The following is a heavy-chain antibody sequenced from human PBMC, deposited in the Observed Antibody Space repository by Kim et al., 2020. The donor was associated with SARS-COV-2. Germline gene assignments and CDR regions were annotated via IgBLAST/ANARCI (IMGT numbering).Heavy chain of an antibody. D-gene: IGHD2-2*01. CDR3: ARALAGFEMPDYHYYMDV. Sequence: SETLSLTCSVSGGSISGGGYYWSWVRQFPGRGLEWIAYVYDSGTTYYNPSLESRVTLSVDVSENQFSLNLRPVTTADTAVYYCARALAGFEMPDYHYYMDVWGKGTTVTVSS. V-gene: IGHV4-30-4*01. J-gene: IGHJ6*03. CDR2: VYDSGTT. CDR1: GGSISGGGYY.